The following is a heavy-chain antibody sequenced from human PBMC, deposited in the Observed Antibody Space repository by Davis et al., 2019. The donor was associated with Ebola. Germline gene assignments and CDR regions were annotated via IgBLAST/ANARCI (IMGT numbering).Heavy chain of an antibody. V-gene: IGHV4-38-2*01. CDR1: GYSISSGYY. CDR2: IYHSGST. CDR3: AKGIAAAGPGLDY. J-gene: IGHJ4*02. Sequence: PSETLSLTCAVSGYSISSGYYWGWIRQPPGKGLEWIGSIYHSGSTYYNPSLKSRVTISVDTSKNQFSLNLSSVTAADTAVYYCAKGIAAAGPGLDYWGQGTLVTVSS. D-gene: IGHD6-13*01.